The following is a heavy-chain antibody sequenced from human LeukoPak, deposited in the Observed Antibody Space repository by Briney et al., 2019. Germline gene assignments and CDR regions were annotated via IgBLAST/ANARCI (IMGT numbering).Heavy chain of an antibody. V-gene: IGHV3-74*01. Sequence: GGSLRLSCAASGFTFSDYWMHWVRQAPGKGLVWVSRINIDGSSATYVDAVRGRFTMSRDNAKNTLYLQMNSLRAEDTAVYYCAKAYYFDYWGQGTLVTVSS. J-gene: IGHJ4*02. CDR1: GFTFSDYW. CDR3: AKAYYFDY. CDR2: INIDGSSA.